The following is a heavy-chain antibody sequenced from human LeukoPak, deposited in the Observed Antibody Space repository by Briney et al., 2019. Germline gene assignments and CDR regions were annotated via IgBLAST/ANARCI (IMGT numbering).Heavy chain of an antibody. D-gene: IGHD6-13*01. Sequence: PGRSLRLSCAASGFTVSSNYMSWVRQAPGKGLEWVAVIYFGGSTYYADSVQGRFTISRDNSKNTLYLQMNSLRAEDTAVYYCARDQGIAAAGWGYFDYWGQGTLVTVSS. J-gene: IGHJ4*02. CDR3: ARDQGIAAAGWGYFDY. V-gene: IGHV3-53*01. CDR1: GFTVSSNY. CDR2: IYFGGST.